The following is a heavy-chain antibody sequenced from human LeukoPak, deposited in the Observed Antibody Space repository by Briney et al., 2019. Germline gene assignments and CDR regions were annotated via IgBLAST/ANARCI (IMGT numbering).Heavy chain of an antibody. CDR3: ARGRGPDEINSLDI. CDR2: LYIAGDT. V-gene: IGHV3-13*01. D-gene: IGHD2/OR15-2a*01. CDR1: GFTLSTHD. J-gene: IGHJ3*02. Sequence: GGSLRLSCAASGFTLSTHDMHWVRQGTGKGLEWVSALYIAGDTYYPDSVKGRFTISRENAKNSLYLQMNNLRAGDTAVYYCARGRGPDEINSLDIWGQGTMVTVSS.